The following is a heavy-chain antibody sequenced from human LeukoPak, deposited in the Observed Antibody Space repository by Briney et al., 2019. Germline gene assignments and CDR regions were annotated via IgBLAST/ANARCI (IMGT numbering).Heavy chain of an antibody. Sequence: PGGSPRLSCAASGFSFSSYGMHWVRQAPGKGLEWVAVIWFDGSNKYYADSVKGRFTISRDNSKNTLYLQMNSLRAEDTAVYYCARDYMEYSSSSGIDYWGQGTLVTVSS. D-gene: IGHD6-6*01. CDR1: GFSFSSYG. V-gene: IGHV3-33*01. J-gene: IGHJ4*02. CDR2: IWFDGSNK. CDR3: ARDYMEYSSSSGIDY.